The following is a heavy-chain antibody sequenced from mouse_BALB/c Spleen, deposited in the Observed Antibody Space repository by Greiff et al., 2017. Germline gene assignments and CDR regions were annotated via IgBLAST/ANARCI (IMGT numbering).Heavy chain of an antibody. V-gene: IGHV3-2*02. D-gene: IGHD1-1*01. CDR1: GYSITSDYA. Sequence: EVKLMESGPGLVKPSQSLSLTCTVTGYSITSDYAWNWIRQFPGNKLEWMGYISYSGSTSYNPSLKSRISITRDTSKNQFFLQLNSVTTEGTATYYCARSTYYYGSSYGFAYWGQGTLVTVSA. CDR2: ISYSGST. J-gene: IGHJ3*01. CDR3: ARSTYYYGSSYGFAY.